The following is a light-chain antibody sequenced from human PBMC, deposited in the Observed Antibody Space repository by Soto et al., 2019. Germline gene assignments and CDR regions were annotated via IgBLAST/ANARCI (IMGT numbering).Light chain of an antibody. CDR1: FSDVGGYNY. J-gene: IGLJ2*01. Sequence: QSALTQPASVSGSPGQSITISCIGSFSDVGGYNYVSWYQRHPDKAPKLIIYDVSHRPSGVSARFSGSKSGDTASLTISGLQAEDEAVYYCSSYRGTRTLVVFGGGTKLTVL. CDR2: DVS. V-gene: IGLV2-14*03. CDR3: SSYRGTRTLVV.